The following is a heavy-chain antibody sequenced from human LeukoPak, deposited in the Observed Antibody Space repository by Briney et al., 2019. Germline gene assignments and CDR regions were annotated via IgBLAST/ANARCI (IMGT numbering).Heavy chain of an antibody. J-gene: IGHJ2*01. CDR1: GGSFSNYY. Sequence: SETLSLTCTVYGGSFSNYYWSWIRQPAGKGLEWIGRIHTSGNADYNPSLKSRVTMSVDTSKNQFSLRLRSVTAADTAVYYCTRDPGDYNHDWYFDVWGRGTLISVSS. CDR3: TRDPGDYNHDWYFDV. V-gene: IGHV4-4*07. D-gene: IGHD4-17*01. CDR2: IHTSGNA.